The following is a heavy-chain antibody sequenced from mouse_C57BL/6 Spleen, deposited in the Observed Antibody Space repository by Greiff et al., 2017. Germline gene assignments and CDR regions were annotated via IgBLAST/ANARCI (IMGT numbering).Heavy chain of an antibody. V-gene: IGHV1-5*01. Sequence: EVQLQQSGTVLARPGASVKMSCKTSGYTFTSYWMHWVKQRPGQGLEWIGAIYPGNSDTSYNQKFKGKAKLTAVTSASTAYMERSSLTNEDSAVYYCTRGHYYGSDYWYFDVWGTGTTVTVSS. J-gene: IGHJ1*03. CDR2: IYPGNSDT. CDR3: TRGHYYGSDYWYFDV. D-gene: IGHD1-1*01. CDR1: GYTFTSYW.